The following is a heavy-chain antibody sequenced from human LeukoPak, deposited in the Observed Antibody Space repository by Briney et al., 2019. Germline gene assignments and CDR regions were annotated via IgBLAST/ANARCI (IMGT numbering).Heavy chain of an antibody. CDR3: ARLPDGSSGVDY. Sequence: SETLSLTCTVSGGPISSYYWSWIRQPPGKGLEWIGYIYYSGSTNYNPSLKSRVTISVDTSKNQFSLKLSSVTAADTAVYYCARLPDGSSGVDYWGQGTLVTVSS. D-gene: IGHD2-15*01. J-gene: IGHJ4*02. CDR1: GGPISSYY. V-gene: IGHV4-59*01. CDR2: IYYSGST.